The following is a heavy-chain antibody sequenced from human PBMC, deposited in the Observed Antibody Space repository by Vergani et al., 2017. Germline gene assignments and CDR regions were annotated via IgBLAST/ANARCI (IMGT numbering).Heavy chain of an antibody. Sequence: QVQLVQSGAEVKKPGASVKVSCKASGYTFTSYDINWVRQATGQGLEWMGWMNPNSGNTGYAQKFQGRVTMTRNTSISTAYMELCSLRSEDTAVYYCARGVGSSWYLYYYYYMDVWGKGTTVTVSS. D-gene: IGHD6-13*01. CDR2: MNPNSGNT. CDR1: GYTFTSYD. V-gene: IGHV1-8*01. J-gene: IGHJ6*03. CDR3: ARGVGSSWYLYYYYYMDV.